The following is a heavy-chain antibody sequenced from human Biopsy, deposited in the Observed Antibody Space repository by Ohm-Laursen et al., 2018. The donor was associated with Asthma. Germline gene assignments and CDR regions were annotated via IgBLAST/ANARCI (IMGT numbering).Heavy chain of an antibody. J-gene: IGHJ4*01. Sequence: SLRLSCAASGFSFDDCAMHWVRQAPGKGLEWVSSISWNSGNIDYADSVRGRFTISRDNAKNSLYLQMQSLRPEDTAFYYCAKSADYYDSTDYLDFWGRGTLVTVSS. D-gene: IGHD3-22*01. CDR1: GFSFDDCA. CDR3: AKSADYYDSTDYLDF. V-gene: IGHV3-9*01. CDR2: ISWNSGNI.